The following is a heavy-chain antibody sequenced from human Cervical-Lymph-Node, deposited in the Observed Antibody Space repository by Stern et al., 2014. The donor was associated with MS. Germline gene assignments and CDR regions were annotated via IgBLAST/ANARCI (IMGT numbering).Heavy chain of an antibody. V-gene: IGHV1-69*01. Sequence: QMQLVQSGAEVKKPGSSVRVSCKASGGTFSNYAINWVRQAPGPGLEWMGGIIPHFATENYADSFLGRVTISADESTSTAYMEVSSLRSEDTAVYYCARARAEGYFYDMDVWGQGTTVTVSS. D-gene: IGHD1-14*01. CDR2: IIPHFATE. J-gene: IGHJ6*03. CDR1: GGTFSNYA. CDR3: ARARAEGYFYDMDV.